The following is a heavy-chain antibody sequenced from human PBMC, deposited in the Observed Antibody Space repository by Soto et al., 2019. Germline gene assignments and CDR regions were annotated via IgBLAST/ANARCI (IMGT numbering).Heavy chain of an antibody. CDR3: VKDRSIDY. CDR2: ISSSGVAT. J-gene: IGHJ4*02. Sequence: SLRLSCSISGFTFSSYAMHWVRQAPGKGLQYVSSISSSGVATYYVDSVKGRFTISRDNSQSTLYLQMSSLRVEDTAVYYCVKDRSIDYWGQGILVTVSS. V-gene: IGHV3-64D*06. CDR1: GFTFSSYA.